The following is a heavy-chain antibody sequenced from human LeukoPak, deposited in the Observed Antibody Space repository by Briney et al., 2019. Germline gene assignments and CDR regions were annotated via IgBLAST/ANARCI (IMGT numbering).Heavy chain of an antibody. CDR2: IYHSGST. CDR3: ARHWGYCSGGSCYWGHYGMAGELGAFDI. D-gene: IGHD2-15*01. V-gene: IGHV4-4*02. CDR1: GGSISSSNW. Sequence: SSETLSLTCTVSGGSISSSNWWSWVRQPPGKGLAWIGEIYHSGSTNYNPSLKSRVTISVDKSKNQFSLKLSSVTAADTAVYYCARHWGYCSGGSCYWGHYGMAGELGAFDIWGQGTMATVSS. J-gene: IGHJ3*02.